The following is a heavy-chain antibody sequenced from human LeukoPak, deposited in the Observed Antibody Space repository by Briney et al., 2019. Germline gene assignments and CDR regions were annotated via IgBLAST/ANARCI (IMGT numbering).Heavy chain of an antibody. Sequence: GGSLRLSCAASGFSFTTYWMSWVRQAPGKGPEWVANINQDGTEKYHVDSVKGRFTISRDNAKNSLYLQMNTLRVEDTAIYYCVRVTLYYYDSESYYFFEHWGQGTPVTASS. D-gene: IGHD3-10*01. CDR3: VRVTLYYYDSESYYFFEH. V-gene: IGHV3-7*01. CDR2: INQDGTEK. J-gene: IGHJ4*02. CDR1: GFSFTTYW.